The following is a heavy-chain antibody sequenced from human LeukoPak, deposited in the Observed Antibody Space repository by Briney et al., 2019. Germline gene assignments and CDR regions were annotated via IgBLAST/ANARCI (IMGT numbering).Heavy chain of an antibody. D-gene: IGHD6-13*01. CDR2: ISAYNGNT. V-gene: IGHV1-18*01. J-gene: IGHJ6*02. Sequence: GASVKVSCKASGYTFTNYGISWVRQAPGQGLEWMGWISAYNGNTNYAQKLQGRVTMTTDTSTSTAYMELRSLRSDDTAVYYCARAGAAAAYYYYYGMDVWGQGTTVTVSS. CDR1: GYTFTNYG. CDR3: ARAGAAAAYYYYYGMDV.